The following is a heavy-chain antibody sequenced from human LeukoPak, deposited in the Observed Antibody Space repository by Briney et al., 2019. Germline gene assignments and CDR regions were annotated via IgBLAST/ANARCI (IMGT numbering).Heavy chain of an antibody. D-gene: IGHD3-22*01. CDR3: AKDYYDSSGQRLGYAFDI. J-gene: IGHJ3*02. CDR2: IKRDGSEK. V-gene: IGHV3-7*03. CDR1: GFTFSIYW. Sequence: PGGSLRLSCAASGFTFSIYWMSWVRQAPGKGLEWVANIKRDGSEKTYVDSVKGRFTISRDNAKSSLYLQMNSLRAEDTAVYYCAKDYYDSSGQRLGYAFDIWGQGTMVTVSS.